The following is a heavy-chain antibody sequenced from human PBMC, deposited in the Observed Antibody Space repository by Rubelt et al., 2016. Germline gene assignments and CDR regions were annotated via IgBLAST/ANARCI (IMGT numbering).Heavy chain of an antibody. CDR3: AGGVAAAGSSYYYGMDV. D-gene: IGHD6-13*01. V-gene: IGHV4-34*01. J-gene: IGHJ6*02. CDR1: AGSFSGYY. Sequence: QVQLQQWGAGLLKPSETLSLTCAVYAGSFSGYYWSWIRQPPGKGLEWIGEINHSGSTNYNPSLKSRVTISVDTSKNQFSLKLTSVTARDTAVYYCAGGVAAAGSSYYYGMDVWGQGTTVTVSS. CDR2: INHSGST.